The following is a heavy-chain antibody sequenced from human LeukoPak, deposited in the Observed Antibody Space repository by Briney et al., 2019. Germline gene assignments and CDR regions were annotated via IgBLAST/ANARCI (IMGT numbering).Heavy chain of an antibody. CDR1: GFTFSSYA. V-gene: IGHV3-23*01. D-gene: IGHD3-10*01. J-gene: IGHJ4*02. CDR3: AKGFRGASDY. Sequence: GGSLRLSWAASGFTFSSYAMSWVRQPPGKGLEWVSAISGSGGSTYYADSVKGRFTISRDNSKNTLYLQMNSLRAEDMAVYYCAKGFRGASDYWGQGTLVTVSS. CDR2: ISGSGGST.